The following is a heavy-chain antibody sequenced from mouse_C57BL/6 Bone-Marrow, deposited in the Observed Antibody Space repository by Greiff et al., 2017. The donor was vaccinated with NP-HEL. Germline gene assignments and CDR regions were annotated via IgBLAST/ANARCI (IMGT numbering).Heavy chain of an antibody. Sequence: EVKLMESGGGLVQPGGSLKLSCAASGFTFSDYYMYWVRQTPEKRLEWVAYISNGGGSTYYPDTVKGRFTISRDNAKNTLYLQMSRLKSEDTAMYYCARQPYAMDYWGQGTSVTVSS. CDR2: ISNGGGST. CDR1: GFTFSDYY. V-gene: IGHV5-12*01. CDR3: ARQPYAMDY. J-gene: IGHJ4*01.